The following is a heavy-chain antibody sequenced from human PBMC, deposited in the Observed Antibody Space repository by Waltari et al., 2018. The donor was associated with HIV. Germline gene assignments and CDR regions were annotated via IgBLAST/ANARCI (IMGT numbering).Heavy chain of an antibody. Sequence: QVQLVQSGAEVKKPGSSVKVSCKASGGTFSSYAISWVRQAPGQGLEWMGGIIPIFGTENYARKFHGRVTMTADKSTSTAYMELSSLRSEDTAVYYCASANGYSSGWYSDYWGQGTLVTVSS. V-gene: IGHV1-69*06. J-gene: IGHJ4*02. D-gene: IGHD6-19*01. CDR2: IIPIFGTE. CDR1: GGTFSSYA. CDR3: ASANGYSSGWYSDY.